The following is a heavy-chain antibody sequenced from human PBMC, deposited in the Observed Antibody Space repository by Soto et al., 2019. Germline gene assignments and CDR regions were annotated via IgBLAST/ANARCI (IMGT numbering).Heavy chain of an antibody. CDR2: MNTNSGNT. J-gene: IGHJ4*02. V-gene: IGHV1-8*01. CDR3: ARGPDHVLRFLEWTRPLY. CDR1: GYTFTSYD. D-gene: IGHD3-3*01. Sequence: ASVKVSCKASGYTFTSYDINWVRQATGQGLEWMGWMNTNSGNTGYAQKFQGRVTMTRNTSISTAYMELSSLRSEDTAVYYCARGPDHVLRFLEWTRPLYWGQGTLVTVSS.